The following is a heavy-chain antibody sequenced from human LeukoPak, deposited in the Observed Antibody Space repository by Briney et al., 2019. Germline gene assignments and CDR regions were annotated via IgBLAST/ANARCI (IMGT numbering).Heavy chain of an antibody. V-gene: IGHV4-39*01. CDR2: IYYGGST. Sequence: SGTLSLTCTVSGGSVTSSSYYWAWIRQPPGKGLEWIGSIYYGGSTYYSPSLKSRVTISVHASKNQFSLKLSSVTAADTAVYFCARTNPEGYCSGGTCYGWFDPWGQGALVIVSS. CDR1: GGSVTSSSYY. D-gene: IGHD2-15*01. J-gene: IGHJ5*02. CDR3: ARTNPEGYCSGGTCYGWFDP.